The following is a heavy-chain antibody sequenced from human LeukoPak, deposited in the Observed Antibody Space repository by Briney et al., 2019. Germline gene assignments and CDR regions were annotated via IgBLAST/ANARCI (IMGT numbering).Heavy chain of an antibody. D-gene: IGHD1-1*01. V-gene: IGHV3-23*01. Sequence: GGSLRLSSAASGFTFSSYAMSLVRRAPGKGLEWVSVTSNSGGSTYYADSVKGRFTISRDNSKNTLYLQMNSLRAEDTAVYYCAKARETGTRRCFDYWGQGTLVTVSS. CDR2: TSNSGGST. CDR1: GFTFSSYA. J-gene: IGHJ4*02. CDR3: AKARETGTRRCFDY.